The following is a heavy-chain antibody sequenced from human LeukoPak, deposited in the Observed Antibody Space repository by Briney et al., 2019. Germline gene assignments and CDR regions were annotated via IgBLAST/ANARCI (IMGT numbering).Heavy chain of an antibody. V-gene: IGHV5-51*01. CDR2: IYVGDSDI. CDR3: ARHGYSYGLSFDY. CDR1: GYSFSSYY. Sequence: GEFLKISCKGSGYSFSSYYIDWVRQMPGKGLEWMGVIYVGDSDIRYSPSFQGQVTISVDKSISTAYLQWSSLKASDTAIYFCARHGYSYGLSFDYWGQGTLVTVSS. J-gene: IGHJ4*02. D-gene: IGHD5-18*01.